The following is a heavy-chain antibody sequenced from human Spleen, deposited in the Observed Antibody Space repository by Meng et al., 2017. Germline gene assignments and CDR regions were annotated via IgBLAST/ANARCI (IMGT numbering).Heavy chain of an antibody. Sequence: QVQLVQSGAEVKKPGASVKVSCKASGYTFTDPYIHWVRQAPGQGLEWMGWVSTYKGNTKYAQKFQGRVTMITERSTSTVYMELRNLRSDDTAFYYCARDRQYSLVSWGQGTLVTVSS. D-gene: IGHD6-6*01. CDR3: ARDRQYSLVS. CDR2: VSTYKGNT. CDR1: GYTFTDPY. V-gene: IGHV1-18*04. J-gene: IGHJ4*02.